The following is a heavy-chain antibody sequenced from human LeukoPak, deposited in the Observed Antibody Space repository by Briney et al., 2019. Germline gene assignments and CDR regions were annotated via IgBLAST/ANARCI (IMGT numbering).Heavy chain of an antibody. CDR1: GVSVSSTSSD. V-gene: IGHV4-61*01. D-gene: IGHD6-13*01. Sequence: SQTLSLTCTVAGVSVSSTSSDWSWIRHPPGKGREGVVYMSYSVHIDYNPSLKSRVTISVDTSKNQFSLSLYSVTAADTAIYYCARVPAAGTGPGSWGQGTLVTVSS. CDR2: MSYSVHI. J-gene: IGHJ5*02. CDR3: ARVPAAGTGPGS.